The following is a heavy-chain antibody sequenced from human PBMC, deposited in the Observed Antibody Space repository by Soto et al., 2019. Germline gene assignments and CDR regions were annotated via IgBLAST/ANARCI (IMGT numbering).Heavy chain of an antibody. V-gene: IGHV1-2*04. CDR3: ARLYGSGSYYNWFDP. J-gene: IGHJ5*02. CDR1: GYTFTGYY. Sequence: ASVKVSCKASGYTFTGYYMHWVRQAPGQGLEWMGWINPNSGGTNYAQKFQGWVTMTRDTSISTAYMELSRLRSDDTAVYYCARLYGSGSYYNWFDPWGQGTLVTVS. CDR2: INPNSGGT. D-gene: IGHD3-10*01.